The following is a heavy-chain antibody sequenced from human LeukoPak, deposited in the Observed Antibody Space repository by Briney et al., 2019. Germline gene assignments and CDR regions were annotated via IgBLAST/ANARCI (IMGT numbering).Heavy chain of an antibody. V-gene: IGHV3-74*01. CDR2: IRSSGDVT. J-gene: IGHJ4*02. CDR3: AKSDHFDS. Sequence: GGSLRLSCAASGFTFSSYAMSWVRQAPGKGLVWVSRIRSSGDVTSYADSVRGRFTISRDNAKNTLYLQMNSLRAEDSAVYYCAKSDHFDSWGQGTLVTVSS. CDR1: GFTFSSYA.